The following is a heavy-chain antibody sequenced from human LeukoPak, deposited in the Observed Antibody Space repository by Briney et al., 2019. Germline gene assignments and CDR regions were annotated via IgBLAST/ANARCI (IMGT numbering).Heavy chain of an antibody. CDR1: GGSSSGYY. Sequence: PSETLSLTCAVYGGSSSGYYWSWIRQPPGKGLEWIGEINHSGSTNYNPSLKSRVTISVDTSKNQFSLKLSSVTAADTAVYYCARGGPMVRGVIIPSQRFDPWGQGTLVTVSS. CDR2: INHSGST. J-gene: IGHJ5*02. V-gene: IGHV4-34*01. CDR3: ARGGPMVRGVIIPSQRFDP. D-gene: IGHD3-10*01.